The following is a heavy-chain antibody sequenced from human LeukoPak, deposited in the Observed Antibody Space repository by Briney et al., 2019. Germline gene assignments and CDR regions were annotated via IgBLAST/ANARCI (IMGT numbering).Heavy chain of an antibody. CDR3: ARADYDSRIDI. Sequence: PSETLSLTCTVSGGSISSYYWSWIRQPPGKGLEWIGYIYYSGSTNYNPSLKSRVTISVDTSKNQFSLKLSPVTAADTAVYYCARADYDSRIDIWGQGTMVTVSS. CDR2: IYYSGST. CDR1: GGSISSYY. D-gene: IGHD3-22*01. J-gene: IGHJ3*02. V-gene: IGHV4-59*01.